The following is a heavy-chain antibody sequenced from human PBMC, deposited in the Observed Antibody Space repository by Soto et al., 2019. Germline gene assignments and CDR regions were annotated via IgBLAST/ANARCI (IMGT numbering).Heavy chain of an antibody. Sequence: GESLKISCKGSGYSFTSYWIGWVRQMPGKGLEWMGIIYPGDSDTRYSPSFQGQVTIFADKSISTAYLHWSSLKASGTAMYYCARHDETDYYYYGMDVWGQGTTVTVSS. J-gene: IGHJ6*02. V-gene: IGHV5-51*01. CDR2: IYPGDSDT. CDR1: GYSFTSYW. CDR3: ARHDETDYYYYGMDV.